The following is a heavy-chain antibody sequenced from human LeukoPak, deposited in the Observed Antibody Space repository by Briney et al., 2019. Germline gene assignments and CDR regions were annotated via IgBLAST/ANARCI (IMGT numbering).Heavy chain of an antibody. J-gene: IGHJ4*02. D-gene: IGHD3-16*01. V-gene: IGHV5-51*01. CDR2: IFPADSDT. Sequence: GESLKISSQASGYRFTSYWIGWVRQLPGKGLEWMGIIFPADSDTTYSPSFEGQVTISVDKSNKTAYLQWTSLKASDSAVYYCARHEYTFGMYYFDYWAQGTLVTVSS. CDR1: GYRFTSYW. CDR3: ARHEYTFGMYYFDY.